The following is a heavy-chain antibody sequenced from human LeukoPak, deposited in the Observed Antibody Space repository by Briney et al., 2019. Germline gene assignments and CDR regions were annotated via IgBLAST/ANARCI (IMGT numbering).Heavy chain of an antibody. D-gene: IGHD3-3*02. CDR2: ISGSGATS. J-gene: IGHJ4*02. Sequence: PGGSLRLSCAASGFTFSKYAMNWVRQLPGKGLEWVSVISGSGATSSYADSVQGRFTISRDNSKNTLYLQMNSLRAEDTAMYYCARDSSSFPNYVDFWGQGTLVTVSS. CDR1: GFTFSKYA. V-gene: IGHV3-23*01. CDR3: ARDSSSFPNYVDF.